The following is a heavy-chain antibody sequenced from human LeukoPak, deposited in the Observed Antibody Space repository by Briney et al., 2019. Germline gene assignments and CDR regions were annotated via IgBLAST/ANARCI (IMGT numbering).Heavy chain of an antibody. V-gene: IGHV4-39*01. CDR3: ARRAYSAAYWKHFDY. Sequence: SEALSLTCTVSGGSISSSSDYWGWIRQAPGKGLEWIGSIYYHENTYYNSSLKSRVTISVDTSKNQFSLKLNSVTAADTAVYFCARRAYSAAYWKHFDYWGQGTLVTVSS. D-gene: IGHD1-1*01. J-gene: IGHJ4*02. CDR1: GGSISSSSDY. CDR2: IYYHENT.